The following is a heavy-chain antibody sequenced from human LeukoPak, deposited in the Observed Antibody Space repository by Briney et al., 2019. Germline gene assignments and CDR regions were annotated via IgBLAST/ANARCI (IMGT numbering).Heavy chain of an antibody. V-gene: IGHV1-8*01. CDR1: GYTFTTSD. CDR3: ARDDFWSGYYLFDY. J-gene: IGHJ4*02. CDR2: MNPNSGTT. Sequence: ASVKVSCKASGYTFTTSDINWVRQATGQGLEWMGWMNPNSGTTVSAQIFQGRVTMTRNTSINTAYMELSSLRSEDTAVYYCARDDFWSGYYLFDYWGQGTLVTVSS. D-gene: IGHD3-3*01.